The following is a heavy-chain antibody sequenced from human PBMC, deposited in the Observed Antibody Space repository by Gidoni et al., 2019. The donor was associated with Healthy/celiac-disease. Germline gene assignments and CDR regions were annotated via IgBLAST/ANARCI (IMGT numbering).Heavy chain of an antibody. CDR2: INHSGST. Sequence: QVQLQQWGAGLLKPSETLSLTCAVYGGSFSGYYWSWIRQPPGKGLEWIGEINHSGSTNYNPSLKSRVTISVDTSKNQFSLKLSSVTAADTAVYYCASGLSSTSRYAWSYWGQGTLVTVSS. D-gene: IGHD2-2*01. CDR3: ASGLSSTSRYAWSY. CDR1: GGSFSGYY. J-gene: IGHJ4*02. V-gene: IGHV4-34*01.